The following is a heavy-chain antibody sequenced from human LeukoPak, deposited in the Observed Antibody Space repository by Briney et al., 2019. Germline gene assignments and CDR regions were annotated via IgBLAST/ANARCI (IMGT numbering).Heavy chain of an antibody. J-gene: IGHJ4*02. CDR3: ARWSHVSGRWFLDN. CDR2: INEDGSKI. CDR1: GFTFSSYS. D-gene: IGHD3-10*01. Sequence: QPGGSLRLSCVASGFTFSSYSMNWVRQAPGKGLEWVADINEDGSKIYSLDSVKGRFTISRDNAKNSLSLQLNTLRAEDTAVYYCARWSHVSGRWFLDNWGRGTLVSVSS. V-gene: IGHV3-7*05.